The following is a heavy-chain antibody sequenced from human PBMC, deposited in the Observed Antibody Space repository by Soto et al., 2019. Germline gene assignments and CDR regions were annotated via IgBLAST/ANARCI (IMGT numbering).Heavy chain of an antibody. CDR3: ARSYYDFWSGYPSDAFDI. J-gene: IGHJ3*02. CDR1: GFTFSTYT. Sequence: QVQLVESGGGVVQPGRSLRLSCAASGFTFSTYTMHWVRQAPGKGLEWVAVISYDGSSKNYADSVKGRFTISRDNSKNTLYLQMNSLGDEDTAVYYCARSYYDFWSGYPSDAFDIWGQGTMVTVSS. CDR2: ISYDGSSK. D-gene: IGHD3-3*01. V-gene: IGHV3-30-3*01.